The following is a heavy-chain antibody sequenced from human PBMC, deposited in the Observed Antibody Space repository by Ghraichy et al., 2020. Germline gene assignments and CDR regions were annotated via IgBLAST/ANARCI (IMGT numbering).Heavy chain of an antibody. D-gene: IGHD3-22*01. V-gene: IGHV3-66*01. CDR2: IYSGGSP. CDR3: AREIFPGYYDSSGYYWE. J-gene: IGHJ4*02. Sequence: GGSLRLSCAASGFTVSSNYMSWVRQAPGKGLEWVSVIYSGGSPYYADSVKGRFTISRDNSKNTLYLQMNSLRAEDTAVYYCAREIFPGYYDSSGYYWEWGQGTLVTVSS. CDR1: GFTVSSNY.